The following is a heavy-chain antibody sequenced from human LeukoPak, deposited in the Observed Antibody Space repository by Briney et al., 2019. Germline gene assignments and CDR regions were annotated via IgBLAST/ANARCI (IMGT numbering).Heavy chain of an antibody. J-gene: IGHJ4*02. CDR1: GFAFSNAW. V-gene: IGHV4-59*08. D-gene: IGHD1-26*01. CDR3: ARQKSGSYDY. CDR2: IYYSGST. Sequence: PGGSLRLSCAASGFAFSNAWMSWIRQPPGKGLEWIGYIYYSGSTNYNPSLKSRVTISVDTSKNQFSLKLSSVTAADTAVYYCARQKSGSYDYWGQGTLVTVSS.